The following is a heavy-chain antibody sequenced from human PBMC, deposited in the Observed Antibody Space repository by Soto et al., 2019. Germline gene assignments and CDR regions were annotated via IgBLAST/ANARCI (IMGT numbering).Heavy chain of an antibody. D-gene: IGHD3-10*01. CDR3: ARDPHRGVDY. V-gene: IGHV3-21*01. Sequence: GVSLRLSCAASGFTFSSYSMNWVRQAPGKGLEWVSSISSSSSYIYYADSVKGRYTISRDNAKNSLYLQMNSLRAEDTAVYYCARDPHRGVDYWGQGTLVTVSS. CDR1: GFTFSSYS. J-gene: IGHJ4*02. CDR2: ISSSSSYI.